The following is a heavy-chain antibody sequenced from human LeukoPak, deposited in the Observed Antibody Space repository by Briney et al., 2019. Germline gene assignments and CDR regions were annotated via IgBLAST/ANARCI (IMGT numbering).Heavy chain of an antibody. Sequence: GASVKVSCKASGYTFTDYYMHWVRQAPGQGLEWMGIINPSGGSTSYAQKFQGRVTMTRDMSTSTVYMELSSLRSEDTAVYYCAGGRMTTYMDVWGKGTTVTVSS. V-gene: IGHV1-46*01. D-gene: IGHD4-17*01. J-gene: IGHJ6*03. CDR1: GYTFTDYY. CDR2: INPSGGST. CDR3: AGGRMTTYMDV.